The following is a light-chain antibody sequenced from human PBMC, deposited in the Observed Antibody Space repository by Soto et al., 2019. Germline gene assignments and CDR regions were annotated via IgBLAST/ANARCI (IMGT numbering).Light chain of an antibody. Sequence: EIVFTQSPATLYVSAGGTVTLSCRASQSIRTNVAWYQQIPGQAPRLLVYGASTRATGVPARFSGSGSGIEFTLTISSLQSEDSAFYYCQQYFNWPLTWTFGPGT. CDR2: GAS. J-gene: IGKJ3*01. V-gene: IGKV3-15*01. CDR1: QSIRTN. CDR3: QQYFNWPLTWT.